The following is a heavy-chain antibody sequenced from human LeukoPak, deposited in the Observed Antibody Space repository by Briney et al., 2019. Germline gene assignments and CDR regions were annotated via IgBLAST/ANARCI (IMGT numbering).Heavy chain of an antibody. J-gene: IGHJ5*02. V-gene: IGHV4-34*01. CDR3: ARESPGYSGYDFPGNWFDP. Sequence: SETLSLTCAVYGGSFSGYYWSWIRQPPGKGLEWSGEINHSGSTNYNPSLKSRVTISVDTSKNQFSLKLSSVTAADTAVYYCARESPGYSGYDFPGNWFDPWGQGTLVTVSS. CDR1: GGSFSGYY. CDR2: INHSGST. D-gene: IGHD5-12*01.